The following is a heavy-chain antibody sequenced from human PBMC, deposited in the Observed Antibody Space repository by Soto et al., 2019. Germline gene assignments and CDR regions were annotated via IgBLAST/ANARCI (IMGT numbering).Heavy chain of an antibody. CDR3: ARIELLDRYYYYGMDV. D-gene: IGHD1-26*01. J-gene: IGHJ6*02. V-gene: IGHV2-26*01. CDR2: IFSNDEK. CDR1: GFSLSNARMG. Sequence: QVTLKESGPVLVKPTETLTLTCTVSGFSLSNARMGVSWIRQPPGKALEWLAHIFSNDEKSYSTSLKSRLTISTDTSKSQVVLTMTNMDPVDTATYYCARIELLDRYYYYGMDVWGQGTTFTVSS.